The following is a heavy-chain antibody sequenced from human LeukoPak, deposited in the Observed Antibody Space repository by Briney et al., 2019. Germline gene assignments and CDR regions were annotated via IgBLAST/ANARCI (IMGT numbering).Heavy chain of an antibody. CDR3: ASRSLGYGDYVSDY. Sequence: ASVKISCKASGGTFSSYAISWVRQAPGQGLEWMGGIIPIFGTTNYAQKFQGRVTITADKSTSTAYMELSSLRSEDTAVYYCASRSLGYGDYVSDYWGQGTLVTVSS. D-gene: IGHD4-17*01. V-gene: IGHV1-69*06. J-gene: IGHJ4*02. CDR1: GGTFSSYA. CDR2: IIPIFGTT.